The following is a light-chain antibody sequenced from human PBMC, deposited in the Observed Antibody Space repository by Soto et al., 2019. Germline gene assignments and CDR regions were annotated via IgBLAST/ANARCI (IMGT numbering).Light chain of an antibody. J-gene: IGKJ1*01. CDR2: DAS. V-gene: IGKV1-5*01. CDR3: QQSNNYPWT. CDR1: QSINSW. Sequence: DIQMTQSPSTLSASVGGRVTITCRASQSINSWLAWYQQKPGKAPKLLIYDASSLEGGVPSRFSGSGSGTEFSLTTISLQPDDFATYYCQQSNNYPWTFGQGTKVEIK.